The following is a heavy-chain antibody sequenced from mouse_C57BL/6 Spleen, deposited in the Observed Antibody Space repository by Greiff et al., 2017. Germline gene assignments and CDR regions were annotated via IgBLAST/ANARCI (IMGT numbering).Heavy chain of an antibody. J-gene: IGHJ2*01. CDR2: IDPSDSET. D-gene: IGHD2-4*01. CDR1: GYTFTSYW. V-gene: IGHV1-52*01. Sequence: QVQLKQPGAELVRPGSSVKLSCKASGYTFTSYWMHWVKQRPIQGLEWIGNIDPSDSETHYNQKFKDKATLTVDKSSSTAYMQLSSLTSEDSAVYYCAVGYDYPYYFDYWGQGTTLTVSS. CDR3: AVGYDYPYYFDY.